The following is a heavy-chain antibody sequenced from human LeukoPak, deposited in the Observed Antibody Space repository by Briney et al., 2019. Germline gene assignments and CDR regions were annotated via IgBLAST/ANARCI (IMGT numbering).Heavy chain of an antibody. V-gene: IGHV4-39*01. CDR3: ARHKMVRGIGYYYYMDV. Sequence: SETLSLTCTVSGGSISTSSYYWGWIRQPPGKGLQWIGSIYYNGSTYYNPSLKSRVIISIDTSKNQFSLKLSSVTAADTAVFYYARHKMVRGIGYYYYMDVWGKGTTVTISS. CDR2: IYYNGST. J-gene: IGHJ6*03. CDR1: GGSISTSSYY. D-gene: IGHD3-10*01.